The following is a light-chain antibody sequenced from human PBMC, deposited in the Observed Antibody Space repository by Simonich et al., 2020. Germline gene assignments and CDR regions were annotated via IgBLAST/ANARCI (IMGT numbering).Light chain of an antibody. J-gene: IGKJ1*01. Sequence: DIVMTQSPDSLAVSLGVRATINCKSSQRVLYSSNNKNYFAWYQQKPGQPPKLLIYWASTRESGVPDLFSGSGSGTDFTLTISSLQAEDVAVYYCQQYYSTPPTFGQGTKVEIK. CDR3: QQYYSTPPT. V-gene: IGKV4-1*01. CDR2: WAS. CDR1: QRVLYSSNNKNY.